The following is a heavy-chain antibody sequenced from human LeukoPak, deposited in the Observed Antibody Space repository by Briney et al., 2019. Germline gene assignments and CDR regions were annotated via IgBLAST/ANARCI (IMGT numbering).Heavy chain of an antibody. V-gene: IGHV3-15*07. Sequence: GSLRLSCSASGLTVTNAWMNWVRQAPGGGLDWVGRIASKTDGGATDYAAPVKGRFTISRDDSKNTLNLQMNSLKTEDTAVYYCTTGIRGDWGQGTLVTVSS. CDR1: GLTVTNAW. J-gene: IGHJ4*02. CDR2: IASKTDGGAT. D-gene: IGHD3-10*01. CDR3: TTGIRGD.